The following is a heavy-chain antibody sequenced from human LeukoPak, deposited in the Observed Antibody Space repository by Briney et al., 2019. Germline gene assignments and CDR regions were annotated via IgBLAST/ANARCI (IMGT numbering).Heavy chain of an antibody. CDR2: INWNGGST. Sequence: GGSLRLSCAVSGFTFDDYGTSWVRQAPGKGLEWVAGINWNGGSTGYADSVKGRFTISRDTAKNSLYLQVNSLRTERTAFSYCARSGTLLYYDMDVWGEGTTVTVS. CDR3: ARSGTLLYYDMDV. J-gene: IGHJ6*03. D-gene: IGHD2-21*02. V-gene: IGHV3-20*04. CDR1: GFTFDDYG.